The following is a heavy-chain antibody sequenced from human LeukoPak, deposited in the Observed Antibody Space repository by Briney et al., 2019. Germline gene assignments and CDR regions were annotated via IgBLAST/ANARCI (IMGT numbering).Heavy chain of an antibody. CDR2: FYRNGST. V-gene: IGHV3-53*01. J-gene: IGHJ4*02. CDR1: GFTVSSNY. CDR3: ARDMVDGSKSRAGYFDY. Sequence: GGSLRLSCAASGFTVSSNYMNWSGRAPGKGREGASVFYRNGSTHYADSVKGRFTISGDNSKNTLYLQMNSLRAEDTAVYYCARDMVDGSKSRAGYFDYWGQGTLVTVSS. D-gene: IGHD3-10*01.